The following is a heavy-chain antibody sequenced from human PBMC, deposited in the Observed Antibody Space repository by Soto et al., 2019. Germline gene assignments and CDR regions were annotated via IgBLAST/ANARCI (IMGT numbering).Heavy chain of an antibody. J-gene: IGHJ5*02. Sequence: QVQLVQSGAEVKKPGSSVKVSCKASGGTFSSYAISWVRQAPGQGLEWMGGFIPIFGTANYAQKFQGRVTITADESTSTAYMELSSLRSEDTAVYYCARGSWASHYGLGNWFDPWGQGTLVTVSS. CDR3: ARGSWASHYGLGNWFDP. D-gene: IGHD4-17*01. CDR2: FIPIFGTA. CDR1: GGTFSSYA. V-gene: IGHV1-69*01.